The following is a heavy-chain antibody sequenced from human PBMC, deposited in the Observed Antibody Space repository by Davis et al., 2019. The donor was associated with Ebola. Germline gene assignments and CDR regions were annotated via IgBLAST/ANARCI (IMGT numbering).Heavy chain of an antibody. CDR2: IKSKGEGGTT. D-gene: IGHD3-22*01. CDR3: TTDREYYYDSSEFDY. CDR1: GFLFNDAW. J-gene: IGHJ4*02. V-gene: IGHV3-15*01. Sequence: GGSLRLSCAASGFLFNDAWMSWVRQAPGKGLQWVGRIKSKGEGGTTDFAAPVNGRFAISRDDSTDILYLEMNSLKTEDTAVYYCTTDREYYYDSSEFDYWGQGTLVTVSS.